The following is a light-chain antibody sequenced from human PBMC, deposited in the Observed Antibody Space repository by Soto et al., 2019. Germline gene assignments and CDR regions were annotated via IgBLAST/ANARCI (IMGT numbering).Light chain of an antibody. CDR3: QQRSNWPPS. J-gene: IGKJ3*01. Sequence: EIVLTQSPATLSLSPGERATLSCRASQSVSSYLAWYQQKPGQAPRLLIYDASNHAPGIPARFSGSGSGTDFTLTISGLEPEDLAVDYCQQRSNWPPSVGPGTKVDIK. V-gene: IGKV3-11*01. CDR2: DAS. CDR1: QSVSSY.